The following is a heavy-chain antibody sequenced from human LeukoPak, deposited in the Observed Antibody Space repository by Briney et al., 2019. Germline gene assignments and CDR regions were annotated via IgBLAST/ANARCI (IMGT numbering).Heavy chain of an antibody. Sequence: GSLRLSCAASGFTFSSYGMRWIRQPPGKGLEWIGEINHSGRTNYNPSLKSRVTISVDTSKNQFSLKLSSVTAADTAVYYCARQNYGAAPLRYWGQGTLVTVSS. CDR2: INHSGRT. D-gene: IGHD4/OR15-4a*01. V-gene: IGHV4-34*01. J-gene: IGHJ4*02. CDR1: GFTFSSYG. CDR3: ARQNYGAAPLRY.